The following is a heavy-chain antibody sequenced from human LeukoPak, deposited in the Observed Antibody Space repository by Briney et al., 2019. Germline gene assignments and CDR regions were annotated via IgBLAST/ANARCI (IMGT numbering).Heavy chain of an antibody. D-gene: IGHD1-1*01. Sequence: SVKVSCKASGGTFSSYAISWVRQAPGQGLEWTGGIIPIFGTANYAQKFQGRVTITADKSTSTAYMELSSLRSEDTAVYYCARDLSGDVLTAPFDYWGQGTLVTVSS. CDR2: IIPIFGTA. CDR1: GGTFSSYA. J-gene: IGHJ4*02. V-gene: IGHV1-69*06. CDR3: ARDLSGDVLTAPFDY.